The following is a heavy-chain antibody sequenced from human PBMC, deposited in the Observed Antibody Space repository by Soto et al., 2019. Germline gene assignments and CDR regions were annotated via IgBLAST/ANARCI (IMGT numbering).Heavy chain of an antibody. CDR3: ARTPVGPTELDY. V-gene: IGHV3-48*02. Sequence: EVQLVESGGGLVQPGGSLRLSCAASGFTFSSFSMNWVRQVPGKGLEWVSYITSDSATSYYADSVEGRFTISRDNAKNSLYLHMNSLRDEATAIYYCARTPVGPTELDYWGQGPLVTVSS. CDR2: ITSDSATS. D-gene: IGHD1-26*01. J-gene: IGHJ4*02. CDR1: GFTFSSFS.